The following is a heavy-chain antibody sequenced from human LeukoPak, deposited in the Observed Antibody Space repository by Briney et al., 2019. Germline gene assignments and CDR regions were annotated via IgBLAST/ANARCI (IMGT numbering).Heavy chain of an antibody. Sequence: GSLRLSCAASGFTVSSNYMNWVRQAPGKGLEWVSTIYSDDSTYYGDSVEGRFTISRDNSKNMLFLQMNSLRVEDTAVYYCARGRDRTSSFDCWGQGALVTVSS. CDR2: IYSDDST. CDR3: ARGRDRTSSFDC. CDR1: GFTVSSNY. D-gene: IGHD2-2*01. J-gene: IGHJ4*02. V-gene: IGHV3-53*01.